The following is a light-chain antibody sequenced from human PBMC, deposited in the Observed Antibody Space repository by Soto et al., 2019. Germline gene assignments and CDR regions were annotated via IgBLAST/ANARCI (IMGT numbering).Light chain of an antibody. J-gene: IGLJ7*01. V-gene: IGLV4-60*02. CDR3: ETWDSNTHAV. Sequence: QSVLTQSSSASASLGSSVKLTCTLSSGHSSYIIAWHQQQPGKAPRYLMKLEGSGSYNKGSGVPDRFSGSSSGADRYLTISNLPFEDEADYYCETWDSNTHAVFGGGTQLTVL. CDR1: SGHSSYI. CDR2: LEGSGSY.